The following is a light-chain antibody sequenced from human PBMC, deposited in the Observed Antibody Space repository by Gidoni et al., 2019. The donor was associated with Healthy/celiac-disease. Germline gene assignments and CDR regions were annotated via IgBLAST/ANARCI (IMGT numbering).Light chain of an antibody. J-gene: IGLJ3*02. Sequence: NFMLTQPHSVSESPGKTVTISCTRSSGSIASNYVQWYQQPPGSAPTTVIYEDNQRPSGVPVRFSGSIDSSSNSASLTISGLKTEDEADYYCQSYDSSNPWVFGGGTKLTVL. CDR2: EDN. CDR3: QSYDSSNPWV. V-gene: IGLV6-57*04. CDR1: SGSIASNY.